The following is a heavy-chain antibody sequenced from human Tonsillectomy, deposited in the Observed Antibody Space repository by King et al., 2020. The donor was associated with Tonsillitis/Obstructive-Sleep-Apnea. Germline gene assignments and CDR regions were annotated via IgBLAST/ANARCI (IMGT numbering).Heavy chain of an antibody. D-gene: IGHD6-13*01. Sequence: VQLVESGGGLVKPGGSLRLSCAASGFTFSSYSMNWVRQAPGKGLEWVSSISSSSSYIYYADSVKGRFTISRDNAKNSLYLQMNSLRAEDTAGYYCARDLAAAAGGDYWGQGTLVTVSS. J-gene: IGHJ4*02. V-gene: IGHV3-21*01. CDR3: ARDLAAAAGGDY. CDR2: ISSSSSYI. CDR1: GFTFSSYS.